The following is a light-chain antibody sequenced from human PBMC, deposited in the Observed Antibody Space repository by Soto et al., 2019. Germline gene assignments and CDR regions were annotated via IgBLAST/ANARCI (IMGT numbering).Light chain of an antibody. J-gene: IGLJ1*01. CDR2: DVS. Sequence: QLVLTQPRSVSGSPGQSVTISCTGTSSDVGGYNYVSWYQQHPGKAPKLMIYDVSKRPSGVPDRFSGSKSGNTASLTISGLQAEDEADSYCCSYAGSYVFGTGTKVTVL. CDR3: CSYAGSYV. V-gene: IGLV2-11*01. CDR1: SSDVGGYNY.